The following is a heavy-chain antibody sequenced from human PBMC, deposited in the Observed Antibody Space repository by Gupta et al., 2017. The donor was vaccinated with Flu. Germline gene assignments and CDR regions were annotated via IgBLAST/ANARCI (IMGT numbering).Heavy chain of an antibody. D-gene: IGHD4-11*01. Sequence: QVQLQQWGAGLLKPSETLSLTCAVYNASLSGSYWSWIRQPPGKGPEWLGEIDHSGGTNYNPTRKSRVTMSVDKSKKQFSLNLYYVTAAATAIYYCTRLGGVTVGYTWFDPWGQGTLVTVSS. CDR1: NASLSGSY. V-gene: IGHV4-34*01. CDR2: IDHSGGT. CDR3: TRLGGVTVGYTWFDP. J-gene: IGHJ5*02.